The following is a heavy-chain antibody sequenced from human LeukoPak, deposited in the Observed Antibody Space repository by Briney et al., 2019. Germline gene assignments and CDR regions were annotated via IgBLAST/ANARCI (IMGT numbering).Heavy chain of an antibody. V-gene: IGHV1-18*01. CDR3: ARGAVAGTRFYYFDH. J-gene: IGHJ4*02. CDR1: GYTFSSYA. Sequence: ASVKVSCKASGYTFSSYAISWVRQAPGQGLEWMGWISGYYGNTNYAQKLQGRVTMTTDTSTSTAYMELRSLRSDDTAVYYCARGAVAGTRFYYFDHWGQGTLVTVSS. CDR2: ISGYYGNT. D-gene: IGHD6-19*01.